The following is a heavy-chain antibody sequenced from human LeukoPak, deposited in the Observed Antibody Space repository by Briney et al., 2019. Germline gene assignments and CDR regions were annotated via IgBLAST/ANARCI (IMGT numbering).Heavy chain of an antibody. CDR3: AKEGYDSSGYYYP. J-gene: IGHJ5*02. V-gene: IGHV3-30*18. D-gene: IGHD3-22*01. CDR1: GFTFSSYD. CDR2: ISYDGSNK. Sequence: GGSLRLSCAASGFTFSSYDMHWVRQAPGKGLEWVAVISYDGSNKYYADSVKGRFTISRDNSTNTLYLQMNSLRAEDTAVYYCAKEGYDSSGYYYPWGQGTLVTVPS.